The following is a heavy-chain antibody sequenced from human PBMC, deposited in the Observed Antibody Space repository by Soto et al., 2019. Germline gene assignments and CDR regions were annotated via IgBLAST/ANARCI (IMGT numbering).Heavy chain of an antibody. CDR3: AKVDYGGNLYYYYGMDV. Sequence: GGSLRLSCAASGFTFSSYGMHWVRQAPGKGLEWVAVISYDGSNKYYADSVKGRFTISRDNSKNTLYLQMNSLRAEDTAVYYCAKVDYGGNLYYYYGMDVWGQGTTVTVSS. CDR2: ISYDGSNK. V-gene: IGHV3-30*18. CDR1: GFTFSSYG. J-gene: IGHJ6*02. D-gene: IGHD4-17*01.